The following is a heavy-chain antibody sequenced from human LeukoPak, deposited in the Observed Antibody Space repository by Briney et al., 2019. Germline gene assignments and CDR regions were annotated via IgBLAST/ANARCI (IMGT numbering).Heavy chain of an antibody. D-gene: IGHD3-22*01. Sequence: PSETLSLTCTVSGGSISSGDYYWSWIRQPPGKGLEWIGYIYYSGSTYYNPSLKSRVTISVDTPKNQFSLKLSSVTAADTAVYYCAREPYDSSGYYSPYFDYWGQGTLVTVSS. CDR2: IYYSGST. V-gene: IGHV4-30-4*01. CDR3: AREPYDSSGYYSPYFDY. CDR1: GGSISSGDYY. J-gene: IGHJ4*02.